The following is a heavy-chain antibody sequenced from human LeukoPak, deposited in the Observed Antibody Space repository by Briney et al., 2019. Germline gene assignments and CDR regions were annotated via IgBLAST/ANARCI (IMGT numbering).Heavy chain of an antibody. Sequence: GSSVKVSCKASGGTFSSYAISWVRQAPGQGLEWMGGIIPIFGTANYAQKFQGRVTITTDESTSTAYMELSSLRSDDTAVYYCARVRIVGATRGDYWGQGTLVTVSS. D-gene: IGHD1-26*01. CDR3: ARVRIVGATRGDY. J-gene: IGHJ4*02. V-gene: IGHV1-69*05. CDR1: GGTFSSYA. CDR2: IIPIFGTA.